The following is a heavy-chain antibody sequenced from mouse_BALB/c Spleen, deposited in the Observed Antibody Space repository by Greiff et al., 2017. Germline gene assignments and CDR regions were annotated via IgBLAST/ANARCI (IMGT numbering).Heavy chain of an antibody. CDR2: IDPANGNT. CDR3: ARDGDGNYYFDY. J-gene: IGHJ2*01. CDR1: GFNIKDTY. D-gene: IGHD2-1*01. V-gene: IGHV14-3*02. Sequence: EVQRVESGAELVKPGASVKLSCTASGFNIKDTYMHWVKQRPEQGLEWIGRIDPANGNTKYDPKFQGKATITADTSSNTAYLQLSSLTSEDTAVYYCARDGDGNYYFDYWGQGTTLTVSS.